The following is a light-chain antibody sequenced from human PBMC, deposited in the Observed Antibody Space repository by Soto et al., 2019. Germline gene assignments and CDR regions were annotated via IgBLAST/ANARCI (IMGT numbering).Light chain of an antibody. Sequence: DIQMTQSPSTLSASVGDRVTITCRASQSIATYLTWYQQKPGKAPKLLIYDASSLKSGVPSRFSGSGSGTEFTLTISSLQPDDFATYYRQHYNSYPITFGQGTRLEIK. J-gene: IGKJ5*01. V-gene: IGKV1-5*01. CDR2: DAS. CDR3: QHYNSYPIT. CDR1: QSIATY.